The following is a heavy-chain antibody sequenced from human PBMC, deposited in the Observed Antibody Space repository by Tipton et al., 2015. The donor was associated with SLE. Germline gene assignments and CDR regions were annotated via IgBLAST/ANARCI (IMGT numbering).Heavy chain of an antibody. V-gene: IGHV1-8*01. CDR1: GYTFTNND. CDR2: MNPNSGNT. J-gene: IGHJ3*01. Sequence: QLVQSGAEVKKPGASVKVSCKASGYTFTNNDINWVRQATGQGLEWMGWMNPNSGNTGYAQKFQGRVTMTRNTSISTAYMELSSLRSEDTAVYYCASYYYDSSGPGAFDVWGQGTMVTVSS. D-gene: IGHD3-22*01. CDR3: ASYYYDSSGPGAFDV.